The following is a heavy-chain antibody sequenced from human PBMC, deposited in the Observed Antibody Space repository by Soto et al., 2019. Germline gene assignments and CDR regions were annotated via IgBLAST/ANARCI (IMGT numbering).Heavy chain of an antibody. V-gene: IGHV5-10-1*01. CDR3: ARQDGDYNYYYYGMDV. CDR1: GYSFTSYW. CDR2: IDPSDSYT. J-gene: IGHJ6*02. Sequence: GESLNLSCKGSGYSFTSYWISWVRQMPGKGLEWRGRIDPSDSYTNYSPSFQGHVTISADKSISTAYLQWSSLKASDTAMYYWARQDGDYNYYYYGMDVWGQGTTVTVSS. D-gene: IGHD4-17*01.